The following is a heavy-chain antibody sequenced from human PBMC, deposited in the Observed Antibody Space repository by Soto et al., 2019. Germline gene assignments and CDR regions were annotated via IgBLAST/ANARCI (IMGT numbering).Heavy chain of an antibody. D-gene: IGHD6-13*01. Sequence: ASVKVSCKASGYTFTSYGISWVRQAPGQGLEWMGWISAYNGNTNYAQKLQGRVTMTTDTSTSTAYMELRSLRSDDTAVYYCARDRLAQAAGLPIDYWGQGTLVTVSS. V-gene: IGHV1-18*01. CDR3: ARDRLAQAAGLPIDY. CDR2: ISAYNGNT. CDR1: GYTFTSYG. J-gene: IGHJ4*02.